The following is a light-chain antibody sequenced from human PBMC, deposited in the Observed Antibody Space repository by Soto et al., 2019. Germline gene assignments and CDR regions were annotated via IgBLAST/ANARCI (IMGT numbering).Light chain of an antibody. J-gene: IGLJ3*02. V-gene: IGLV4-69*01. Sequence: QYVLTQSPSASASLGASVKLTCTLSSGHSSYAIAWHQQQPEKGPRYLMKLNSDGSHSKGDVIPDRFSGSSSGAERYLTISSLQSEGEADYYCQTWGTGIRVFGGGTKLADL. CDR1: SGHSSYA. CDR3: QTWGTGIRV. CDR2: LNSDGSH.